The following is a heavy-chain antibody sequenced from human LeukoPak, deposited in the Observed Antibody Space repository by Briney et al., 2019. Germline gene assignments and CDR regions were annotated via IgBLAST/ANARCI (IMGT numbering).Heavy chain of an antibody. CDR2: ITDYSTGF. CDR1: GFTFNYYT. D-gene: IGHD3-10*01. V-gene: IGHV3-9*03. J-gene: IGHJ4*02. CDR3: ANTRDKYASGSYFDS. Sequence: GGSLRLSCAASGFTFNYYTIHWVRQAPGKGLEWVSGITDYSTGFGYAVHVKGRFTISRDNATTSLYLQMNSLRADDMALYYCANTRDKYASGSYFDSWGQGTLVTVSS.